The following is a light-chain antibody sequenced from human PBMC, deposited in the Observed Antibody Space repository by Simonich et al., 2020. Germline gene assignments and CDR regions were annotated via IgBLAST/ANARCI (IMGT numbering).Light chain of an antibody. V-gene: IGLV2-11*01. CDR2: DVS. Sequence: QSALTQPRSVSGSPGQSVTISCTGTSSDVGGYKYVSWYQQHPGKAPKLMIYDVSKRPSGVPDRCSDSKSGSTASLTSAGLQAEDEADYYCCSYAGSYTLVFGGGTKLTVL. CDR3: CSYAGSYTLV. J-gene: IGLJ2*01. CDR1: SSDVGGYKY.